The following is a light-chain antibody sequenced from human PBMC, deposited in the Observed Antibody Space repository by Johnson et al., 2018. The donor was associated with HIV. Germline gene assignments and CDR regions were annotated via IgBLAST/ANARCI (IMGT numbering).Light chain of an antibody. J-gene: IGLJ1*01. V-gene: IGLV1-51*02. CDR1: TSNIGNNY. CDR2: END. CDR3: ATWDSSLSGGV. Sequence: QSALTQPPSVSAAPGQNVTISCSGSTSNIGNNYISWYQQLPGTAPKLLIYENDKRPSGIPDRFSASKSGTSATLGITGLQTGDEADYYCATWDSSLSGGVFGTGTKVTVL.